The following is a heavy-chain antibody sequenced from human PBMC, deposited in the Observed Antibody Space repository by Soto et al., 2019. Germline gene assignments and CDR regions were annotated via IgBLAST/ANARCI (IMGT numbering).Heavy chain of an antibody. J-gene: IGHJ4*02. CDR3: AKDPFFEIQYYFDY. V-gene: IGHV3-23*01. CDR1: GFTFSIYA. D-gene: IGHD3-3*01. Sequence: PGGSLRLSCAASGFTFSIYAMSWVRQAPGKGLEWVSAISGSGGSTYYADSVKGRFTISRDNSKNTLYLQMNSLRAEDTAVYYCAKDPFFEIQYYFDYWGQGTLVTVSS. CDR2: ISGSGGST.